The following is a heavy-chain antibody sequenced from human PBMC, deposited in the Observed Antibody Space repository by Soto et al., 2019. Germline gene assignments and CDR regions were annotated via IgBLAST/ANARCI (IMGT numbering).Heavy chain of an antibody. CDR3: ARPIWFGELLHYMDV. Sequence: PSETVSLTCTVSGGSISSYYWSWIRQPPGKGLEWIGYIYYSGSTNYNPSLKSRVTISVDTSKNQFSLKLSSVTAADTAVYYCARPIWFGELLHYMDVWGKGTTVTVSS. D-gene: IGHD3-10*01. V-gene: IGHV4-59*08. J-gene: IGHJ6*03. CDR1: GGSISSYY. CDR2: IYYSGST.